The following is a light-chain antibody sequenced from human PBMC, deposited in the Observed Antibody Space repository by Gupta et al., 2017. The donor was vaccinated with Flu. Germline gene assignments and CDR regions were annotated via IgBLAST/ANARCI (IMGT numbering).Light chain of an antibody. V-gene: IGKV3-20*01. Sequence: PGTPALPAAKTSTLTCRAMHSVSSSYLVWYQQKPGQAPKPLIYGVSSRVTGVADRFSGSGSGTDFTLNISRLEPEDFAVYYWQQYSSSRTFGEGTKVEIK. CDR3: QQYSSSRT. J-gene: IGKJ1*01. CDR2: GVS. CDR1: HSVSSSY.